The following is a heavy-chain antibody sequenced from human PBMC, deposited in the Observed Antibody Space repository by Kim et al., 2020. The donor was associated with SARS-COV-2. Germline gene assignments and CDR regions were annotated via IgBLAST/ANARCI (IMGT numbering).Heavy chain of an antibody. CDR2: ISANNGIT. CDR3: ARAGLSRCYYDYCDYFDY. CDR1: GYTFTSYG. J-gene: IGHJ4*01. Sequence: ASVKVSCKASGYTFTSYGISWVRQAPGQGLEWMGRISANNGITNYAQKFQGRVTMTTDTSTSTAYMELSSLRSDDTAVYYCARAGLSRCYYDYCDYFDYW. V-gene: IGHV1-18*01. D-gene: IGHD3-22*01.